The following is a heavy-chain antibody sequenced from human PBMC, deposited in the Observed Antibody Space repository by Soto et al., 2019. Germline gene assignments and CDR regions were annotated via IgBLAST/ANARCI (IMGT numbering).Heavy chain of an antibody. V-gene: IGHV3-48*01. CDR3: ARVSALDF. CDR1: GFTFSSYN. D-gene: IGHD3-16*02. Sequence: EVQLVESGGGLVQPGGSLRLSCAASGFTFSSYNMNWVRQAPGKGLEWVSFISTSSGSIYYADSVKGRFTISRDNAKNSLYLQMNSLRAEDTAVYYCARVSALDFWGKGTLVTVSS. J-gene: IGHJ4*02. CDR2: ISTSSGSI.